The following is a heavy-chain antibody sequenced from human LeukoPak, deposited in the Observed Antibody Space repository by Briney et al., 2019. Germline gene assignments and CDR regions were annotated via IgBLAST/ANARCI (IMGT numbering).Heavy chain of an antibody. CDR3: ARRESTYQNYYYFYYMDV. CDR2: INWNGGST. Sequence: GPGGSLRLSCAASGFTFSSYWMSWVRQAPGKGLEWVSGINWNGGSTDYADSVKGRFTTYRDNAKNFLYLQMNSLRAEDTALYYCARRESTYQNYYYFYYMDVWGKGTTVTVSS. CDR1: GFTFSSYW. J-gene: IGHJ6*03. V-gene: IGHV3-20*04.